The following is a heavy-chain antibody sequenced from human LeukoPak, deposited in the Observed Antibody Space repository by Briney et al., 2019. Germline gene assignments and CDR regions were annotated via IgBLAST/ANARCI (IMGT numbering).Heavy chain of an antibody. D-gene: IGHD1-1*01. Sequence: GGSLRLSCAASGFTFDLAWMSWVRQSPGKGLQYIGRIKSRGDGGTTDYAAPVNGRFTISRDDSKNTLYLQMNSLKTEDTGVYFCSTVGSAWNDMEYFFDSWGQGTLVTVSS. CDR1: GFTFDLAW. V-gene: IGHV3-15*05. J-gene: IGHJ4*02. CDR2: IKSRGDGGTT. CDR3: STVGSAWNDMEYFFDS.